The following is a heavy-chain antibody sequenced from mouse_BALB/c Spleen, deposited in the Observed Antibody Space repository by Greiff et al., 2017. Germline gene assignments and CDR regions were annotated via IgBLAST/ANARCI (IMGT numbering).Heavy chain of an antibody. CDR3: ARSEMATGTMFAY. J-gene: IGHJ3*01. Sequence: EVQRVESGGGLVQPGGSRKLSCAASGFTFSSFGMHWVRQAPEKGLEWVAYISSGSSTIYYADTVKGRFTISRDNPKNTLFLQMTSLRSEDTAMYYCARSEMATGTMFAYWGQGTLVTVSA. V-gene: IGHV5-17*02. D-gene: IGHD4-1*02. CDR1: GFTFSSFG. CDR2: ISSGSSTI.